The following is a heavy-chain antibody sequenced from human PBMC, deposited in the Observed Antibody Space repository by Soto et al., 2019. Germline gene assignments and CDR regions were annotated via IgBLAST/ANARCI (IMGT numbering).Heavy chain of an antibody. CDR1: GFTFSSYS. Sequence: EVQLVESGGGLVQPGGSLRLSCAASGFTFSSYSMNWVRQAPGKGLEWVSYISSSSSTIYYADSVKGRFTISRDNAKNSLYLQMNSLRAEDTAVYYCARDILVLRYFDWSKQNGGDAFDIWGQGTMVTVSS. V-gene: IGHV3-48*01. D-gene: IGHD3-9*01. CDR2: ISSSSSTI. CDR3: ARDILVLRYFDWSKQNGGDAFDI. J-gene: IGHJ3*02.